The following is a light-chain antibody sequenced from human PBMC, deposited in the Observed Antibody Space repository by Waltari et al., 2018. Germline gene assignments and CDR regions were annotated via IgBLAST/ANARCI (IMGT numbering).Light chain of an antibody. CDR2: AAS. Sequence: VVTQSPATMSVSPGQTVTLSCRASQRVNTKLAWYQQKPGQAPRLLIFAASTRAPGIPSRVGGSGSGTEFTLTITSLQFEDVGVYFCQQYHKWPPGGFGGGTKVEIE. V-gene: IGKV3-15*01. CDR1: QRVNTK. CDR3: QQYHKWPPGG. J-gene: IGKJ4*01.